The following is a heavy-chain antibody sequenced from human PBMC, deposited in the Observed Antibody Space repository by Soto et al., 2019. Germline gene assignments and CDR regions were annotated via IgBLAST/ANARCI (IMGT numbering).Heavy chain of an antibody. CDR1: GGSFSGYY. J-gene: IGHJ4*02. D-gene: IGHD3-22*01. CDR2: INHSGST. CDR3: ARVVDYYDSSSEFDY. Sequence: SETLSLTCAVYGGSFSGYYWSWIRQPPGKGLEWIGEINHSGSTNYNPSLKSRVTISVDTSKNQFSLKLSSVTAADTAVYYCARVVDYYDSSSEFDYWGQGTLVTVSS. V-gene: IGHV4-34*01.